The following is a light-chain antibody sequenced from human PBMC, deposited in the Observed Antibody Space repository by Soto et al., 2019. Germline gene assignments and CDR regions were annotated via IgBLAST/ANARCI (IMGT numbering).Light chain of an antibody. CDR1: NIGSKT. CDR3: QVWDANTDHVV. Sequence: SYELTQPPSVSVAPGQTARLTCGGSNIGSKTVHWYQQKPGQAPVLVVYDDADRPSGSPERFSGSNYGNTAALTISRVEAGHEADYYCQVWDANTDHVVFGGGTKVTVL. V-gene: IGLV3-21*02. J-gene: IGLJ2*01. CDR2: DDA.